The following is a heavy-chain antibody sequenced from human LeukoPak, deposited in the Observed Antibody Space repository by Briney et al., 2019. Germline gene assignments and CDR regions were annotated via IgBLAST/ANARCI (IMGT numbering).Heavy chain of an antibody. Sequence: GGSLRLSCAASGFTFSSYAMNWVRQAPGKGVEWVATISASGGSTYYADSVKGRFTISRDNSKNTLYLQMNSLRAEDTAVYYCAKGYSSGWYCFDYWGQGTLVTVSS. CDR1: GFTFSSYA. CDR2: ISASGGST. J-gene: IGHJ4*02. CDR3: AKGYSSGWYCFDY. D-gene: IGHD6-19*01. V-gene: IGHV3-23*01.